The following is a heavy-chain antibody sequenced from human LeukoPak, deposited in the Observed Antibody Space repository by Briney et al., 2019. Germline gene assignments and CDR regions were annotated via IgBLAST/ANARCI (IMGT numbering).Heavy chain of an antibody. D-gene: IGHD4-11*01. CDR1: GYTLTNYD. J-gene: IGHJ6*03. CDR2: IRTYNGNT. Sequence: ASVKVSCKASGYTLTNYDISWVRQAPGQGLEWMGWIRTYNGNTNYAQKFQDRVTMTTDTSTSTAYMELRSLRSDDTAVYYCARFDSNTWNQYYHYMDVWGKGTTVTVSS. CDR3: ARFDSNTWNQYYHYMDV. V-gene: IGHV1-18*01.